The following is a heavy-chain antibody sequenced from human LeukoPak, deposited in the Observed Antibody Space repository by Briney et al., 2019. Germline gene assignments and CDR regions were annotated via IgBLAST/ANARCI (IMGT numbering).Heavy chain of an antibody. D-gene: IGHD3-10*01. CDR1: GYTFTSYG. CDR3: ASNEQGSGRWGYYYGMDV. V-gene: IGHV1-18*01. CDR2: ISAYNGNT. Sequence: ASVKVTCNASGYTFTSYGISWVRQAPGQGLEWMGWISAYNGNTNYAQKLQGRVTMTTDTSTSTAYMELRSLRSDDTAVYYCASNEQGSGRWGYYYGMDVWGQGTTVTVSS. J-gene: IGHJ6*02.